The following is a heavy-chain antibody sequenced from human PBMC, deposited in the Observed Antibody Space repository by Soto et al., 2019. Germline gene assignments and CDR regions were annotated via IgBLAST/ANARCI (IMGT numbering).Heavy chain of an antibody. V-gene: IGHV1-8*01. CDR2: MNPNSGNT. Sequence: ASVKVSCKASGYTFTSYDINWVRQATGQGLEWMGWMNPNSGNTGYAQKFQGRVTMTRNTSISTAYMELSSLRSEDTAVYYCASSALNYDFWSGYSFDVWGQGTMVIVSS. CDR1: GYTFTSYD. D-gene: IGHD3-3*01. J-gene: IGHJ3*01. CDR3: ASSALNYDFWSGYSFDV.